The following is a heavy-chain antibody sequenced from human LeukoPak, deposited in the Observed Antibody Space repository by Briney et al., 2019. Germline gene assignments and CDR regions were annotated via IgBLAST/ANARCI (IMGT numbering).Heavy chain of an antibody. CDR3: ARESAAGLAPGY. Sequence: GGSLRLSCAVSGFPLSSYAMSWVRQAPGKGLEWVSATSSSDAGTYYADSVRGRFTISRDNSKNTLYLQMNSLRAEDAAVYYCARESAAGLAPGYWGQGTLVTVSS. J-gene: IGHJ4*02. D-gene: IGHD3-3*01. CDR2: TSSSDAGT. V-gene: IGHV3-23*01. CDR1: GFPLSSYA.